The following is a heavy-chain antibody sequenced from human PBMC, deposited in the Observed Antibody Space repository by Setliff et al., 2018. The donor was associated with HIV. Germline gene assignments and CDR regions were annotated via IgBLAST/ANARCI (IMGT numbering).Heavy chain of an antibody. D-gene: IGHD2-21*02. CDR3: ARGQGCGGGCHYAFEM. V-gene: IGHV4-38-2*02. Sequence: SETLSLTCTVSGYSISSGYYWGWIRQPPGKGLEWIGHIYTNGYTNYNPSLKSRVTISVDTSKNQFSLRLTSVTAADTAVYYCARGQGCGGGCHYAFEMWGQGTMVTVSS. J-gene: IGHJ3*02. CDR2: IYTNGYT. CDR1: GYSISSGYY.